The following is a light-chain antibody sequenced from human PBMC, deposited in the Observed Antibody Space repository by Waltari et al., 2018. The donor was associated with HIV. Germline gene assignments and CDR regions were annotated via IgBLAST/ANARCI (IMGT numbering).Light chain of an antibody. CDR1: SSDVGGYKY. Sequence: QSALTQPASVSGSPGQSITISCTGTSSDVGGYKYVSWYQHHPGKAPKLMIYDVSNRPSGFSNRFSGSKSGNTASLTISGLQAEDEADYYCSSYTSSSTYVFGTGTKVTVL. J-gene: IGLJ1*01. CDR3: SSYTSSSTYV. CDR2: DVS. V-gene: IGLV2-14*03.